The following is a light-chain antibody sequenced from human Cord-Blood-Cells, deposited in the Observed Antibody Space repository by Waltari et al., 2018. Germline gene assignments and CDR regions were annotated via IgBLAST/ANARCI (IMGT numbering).Light chain of an antibody. Sequence: QSALTQPASVSGSPGQSITLSCTGTSSDVGGYNYVSWYQQHPGKAPKLMIYDVSNRPSGVSNRFSGSKSGNTASLTISGLQAEDEADYYCSSNTSSSYVFGTGTKVTVL. CDR1: SSDVGGYNY. J-gene: IGLJ1*01. V-gene: IGLV2-14*03. CDR2: DVS. CDR3: SSNTSSSYV.